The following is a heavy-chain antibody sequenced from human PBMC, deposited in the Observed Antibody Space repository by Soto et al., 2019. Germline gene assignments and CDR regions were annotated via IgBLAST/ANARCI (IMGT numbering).Heavy chain of an antibody. D-gene: IGHD6-25*01. V-gene: IGHV3-11*06. J-gene: IGHJ3*02. CDR2: SSSSGGYI. Sequence: QVQLVESGGGMVRPGGSLRLSCAASGFTLSDYFMAWVRQSPRQGLEWISSSSSSGGYITYADSVRGRFTISRDNAKRSLYLQLNSLRAEYSAVYDCARIQLAAYAFDIWGQGALVTVSS. CDR3: ARIQLAAYAFDI. CDR1: GFTLSDYF.